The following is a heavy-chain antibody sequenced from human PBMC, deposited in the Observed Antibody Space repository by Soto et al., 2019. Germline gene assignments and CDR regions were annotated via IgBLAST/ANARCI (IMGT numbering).Heavy chain of an antibody. CDR2: ISLYSDGT. D-gene: IGHD2-2*01. V-gene: IGHV1-18*01. CDR1: GYTFSNYG. Sequence: QVQLVQSGGEVKRPGASVKVSCKTSGYTFSNYGITWVRQAPGQPLEWLGWISLYSDGTNYAQKLQGRVSMTTDTSTTTAYMELGSLRSDDTAVYYCARVVPGAEAWFGPWGQGTLVTVSS. J-gene: IGHJ5*02. CDR3: ARVVPGAEAWFGP.